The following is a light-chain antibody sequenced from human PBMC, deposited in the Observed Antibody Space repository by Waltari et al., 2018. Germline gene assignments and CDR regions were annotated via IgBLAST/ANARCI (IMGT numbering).Light chain of an antibody. CDR2: DVS. Sequence: QSALTQPASVSGSPGQSITISCTGTSGDVGGYNFVSWYQQHPGKAPKLMIYDVSNRPPVVSNRFAGSKSGNTASLTISGLQAEDEADYYCNSYTSSSALVFGGGTKLTVL. CDR1: SGDVGGYNF. V-gene: IGLV2-14*03. J-gene: IGLJ3*02. CDR3: NSYTSSSALV.